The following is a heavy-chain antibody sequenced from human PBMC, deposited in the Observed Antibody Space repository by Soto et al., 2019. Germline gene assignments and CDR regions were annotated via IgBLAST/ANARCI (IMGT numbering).Heavy chain of an antibody. CDR3: ARDRHNNFFDP. CDR2: IYYSGST. V-gene: IGHV4-31*03. Sequence: QVQLQESGPGLVKPSQTLSLTCTVSGASMSSGGYYWTWIRQSPGKGLEWIGYIYYSGSTYYNPSLESRVAISLDTSRRQFSLTRHSVTAADTAIYYCARDRHNNFFDPWGQGTLVTVSS. J-gene: IGHJ5*02. D-gene: IGHD6-6*01. CDR1: GASMSSGGYY.